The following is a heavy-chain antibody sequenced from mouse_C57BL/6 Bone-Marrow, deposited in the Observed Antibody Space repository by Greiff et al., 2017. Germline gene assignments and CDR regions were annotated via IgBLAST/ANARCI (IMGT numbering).Heavy chain of an antibody. V-gene: IGHV3-6*01. CDR3: ARCDAWFAY. D-gene: IGHD2-3*01. CDR1: GYSITSGYY. Sequence: EVQVVESGPGLVKPSQSLSLTCSVTGYSITSGYYWNWIRQFPGNKLEWMGYISYDGSNNYNPSLKNRISITRDTSKNQFFLKLNSGTTEDTATYYCARCDAWFAYWGQGTLVTVSA. CDR2: ISYDGSN. J-gene: IGHJ3*01.